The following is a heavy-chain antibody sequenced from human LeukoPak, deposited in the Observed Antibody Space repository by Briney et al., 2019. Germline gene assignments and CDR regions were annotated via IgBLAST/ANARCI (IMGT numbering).Heavy chain of an antibody. J-gene: IGHJ4*02. Sequence: GGSLRLSCAASGFTVSSNYMSWVRQAPGKGLEWVSVIYSGGSTYFADSVKGRFTISRDNSKNTLYLQMNSLRAEDTAVYYCAREWRDRFDHWGQGTLVTVSS. CDR2: IYSGGST. CDR1: GFTVSSNY. CDR3: AREWRDRFDH. D-gene: IGHD2-21*02. V-gene: IGHV3-66*01.